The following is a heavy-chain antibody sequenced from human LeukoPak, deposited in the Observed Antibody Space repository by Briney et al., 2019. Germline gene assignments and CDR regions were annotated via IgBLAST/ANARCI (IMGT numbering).Heavy chain of an antibody. CDR2: INAANDNT. CDR3: ARGYYGMDV. J-gene: IGHJ6*02. Sequence: ASVKVSCKASGYTFTTYIMHWVRQAPGQRLEWMGWINAANDNTKYSQKFQGRVTITRDTSASTAYVELSSLRPEDTAVYFCARGYYGMDVWDQGTTVTVSS. V-gene: IGHV1-3*01. CDR1: GYTFTTYI.